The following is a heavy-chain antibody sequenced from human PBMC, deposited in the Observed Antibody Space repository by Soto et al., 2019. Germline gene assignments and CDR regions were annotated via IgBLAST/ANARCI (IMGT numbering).Heavy chain of an antibody. J-gene: IGHJ6*02. CDR3: AASIFYYGMGV. CDR2: IYPGDSDT. V-gene: IGHV5-51*01. Sequence: PGASLKISCKGSGYTFTNYWIGWVRQMPGKGLEWMGIIYPGDSDTKYNPSFQGQVTISADKSITTTYLQWSSPKASDTAIYYCAASIFYYGMGVWGQGTTVTVSS. CDR1: GYTFTNYW.